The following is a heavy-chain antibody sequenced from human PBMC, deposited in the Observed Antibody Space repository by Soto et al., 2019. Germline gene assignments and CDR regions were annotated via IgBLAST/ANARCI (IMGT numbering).Heavy chain of an antibody. CDR2: IIPIFGTA. J-gene: IGHJ5*02. CDR3: ARDRVGSSWYPTSGWFDP. V-gene: IGHV1-69*01. Sequence: QVQLVQSGAEVKKPGSSVKVSCKASGGTFSSYAISWVRQAPGQGLEWMGGIIPIFGTADYAQKFQGRVTITAYQSTSTAYMELSSLRAEDTAVYYCARDRVGSSWYPTSGWFDPWCQGTLVTVSS. D-gene: IGHD6-13*01. CDR1: GGTFSSYA.